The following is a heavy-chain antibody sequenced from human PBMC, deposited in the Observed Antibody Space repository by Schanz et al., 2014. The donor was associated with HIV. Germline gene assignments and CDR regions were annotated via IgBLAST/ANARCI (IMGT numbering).Heavy chain of an antibody. CDR1: GGTFSSHA. J-gene: IGHJ5*02. Sequence: QVQLVQSGAEVKKPGSSVKVSCKASGGTFSSHAISWVRQAPGQGLEWMGGIIPIFGTANYARKFQGRVTITADESTSTAYMAVSSVRSEDTAVYYCARGRRDVSMIILYWFDPWGQGTLVTGSS. D-gene: IGHD3-22*01. CDR2: IIPIFGTA. CDR3: ARGRRDVSMIILYWFDP. V-gene: IGHV1-69*01.